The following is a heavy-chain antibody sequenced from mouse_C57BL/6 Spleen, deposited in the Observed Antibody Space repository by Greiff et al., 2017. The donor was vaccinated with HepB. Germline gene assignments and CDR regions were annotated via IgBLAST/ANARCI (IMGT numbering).Heavy chain of an antibody. D-gene: IGHD2-12*01. CDR1: GYTFTSYW. V-gene: IGHV1-50*01. Sequence: QVQLQQPGAELVKPGASVKLSCKASGYTFTSYWMQWVKQRPGQGLEWIGEIDPSDSYTNYNQKFKGKATLTVDKSSSTAYMQLSSLTSEDSAVYYCARYDYRPFAYWGQGTLVTVSA. CDR3: ARYDYRPFAY. J-gene: IGHJ3*01. CDR2: IDPSDSYT.